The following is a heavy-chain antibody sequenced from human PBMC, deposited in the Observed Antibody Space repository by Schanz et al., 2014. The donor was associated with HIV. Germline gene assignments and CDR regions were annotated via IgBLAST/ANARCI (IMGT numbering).Heavy chain of an antibody. D-gene: IGHD1-7*01. CDR3: ARLGTTDYFDY. CDR2: MSYSSSAM. CDR1: GFTLSSYS. Sequence: EVQLVESGGGLVQPGGSLRLSCVASGFTLSSYSMNWVRQAPGKGLECVSYMSYSSSAMYYADSLKGRFTISRDNAKNSLYLQMNTLRAEDTAVYYCARLGTTDYFDYWGQGTLVTVSS. J-gene: IGHJ4*02. V-gene: IGHV3-48*04.